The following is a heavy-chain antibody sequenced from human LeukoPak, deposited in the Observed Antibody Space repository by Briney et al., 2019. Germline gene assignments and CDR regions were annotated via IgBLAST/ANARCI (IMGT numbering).Heavy chain of an antibody. D-gene: IGHD3-22*01. J-gene: IGHJ4*02. V-gene: IGHV3-30*18. CDR2: ISYDGGNK. Sequence: GGSLKLSCAASGFTFSSYGMHWVRQAPGKGLEWVAVISYDGGNKYYADSEKGRFTISRDNSKNTLYLQMNSLRAEDTAVYYCAKDRKYYCDSSGYWGVFDYWGQGTLVTVSS. CDR3: AKDRKYYCDSSGYWGVFDY. CDR1: GFTFSSYG.